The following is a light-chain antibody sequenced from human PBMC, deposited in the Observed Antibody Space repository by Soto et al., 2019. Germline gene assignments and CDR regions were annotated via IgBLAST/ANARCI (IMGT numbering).Light chain of an antibody. V-gene: IGLV4-69*01. CDR1: SGHSSYA. CDR3: QTWGTGIQV. J-gene: IGLJ2*01. CDR2: LNSDGSH. Sequence: QLVLTQSPSASASLGASVKLTCTLSSGHSSYAIAWHQQQTEKGPRYLMKLNSDGSHSKGDGIPDRFSGSSSGAERYLTISSLQCEDEADYYCQTWGTGIQVFGGGTKLTGL.